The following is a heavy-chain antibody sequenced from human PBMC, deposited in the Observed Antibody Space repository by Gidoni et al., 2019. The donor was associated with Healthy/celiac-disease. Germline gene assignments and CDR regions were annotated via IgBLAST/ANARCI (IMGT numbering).Heavy chain of an antibody. CDR3: ARTDDFWSGYYIFDY. J-gene: IGHJ4*02. Sequence: VQLVQSGAEVKKPGASVKVSCKASGYTFTSSYMHWVRQAPGQGLEWMGIINPSGGSTSYAQKFQGRVTMTRDTSTSTVYMELSSLRSEDTAVYYCARTDDFWSGYYIFDYWGQGTLVTVSS. D-gene: IGHD3-3*01. V-gene: IGHV1-46*01. CDR1: GYTFTSSY. CDR2: INPSGGST.